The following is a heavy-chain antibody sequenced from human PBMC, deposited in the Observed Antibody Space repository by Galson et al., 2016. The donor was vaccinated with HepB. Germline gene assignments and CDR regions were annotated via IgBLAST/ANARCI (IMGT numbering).Heavy chain of an antibody. J-gene: IGHJ6*02. CDR2: IGSTGDT. V-gene: IGHV3-13*01. CDR3: ARALNSSSPYGRRYYGLDV. CDR1: GFTFRNHD. Sequence: RLSCAASGFTFRNHDMHWVRQATGKGLEWVSAIGSTGDTYYSGSVKGRFTISREKAEKSVSLQMKSLRAGDTAVYYCARALNSSSPYGRRYYGLDVWGQGTTVTVSS. D-gene: IGHD6-13*01.